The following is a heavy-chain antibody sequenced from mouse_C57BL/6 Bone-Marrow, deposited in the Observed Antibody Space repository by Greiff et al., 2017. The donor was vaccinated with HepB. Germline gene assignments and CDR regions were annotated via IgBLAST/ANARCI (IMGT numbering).Heavy chain of an antibody. CDR1: GYTFTSYG. D-gene: IGHD1-1*02. V-gene: IGHV1-81*01. CDR2: IYPRSGNT. CDR3: ARGWDWYFDV. J-gene: IGHJ1*03. Sequence: VQLQQSGAELARPGASVKLSCKASGYTFTSYGISWVKQRTGQGLEWIGEIYPRSGNTYYNEKVKGKATLTADKSSSTAYMELRSLTSEDSAVYFCARGWDWYFDVWGTGTTVTVSS.